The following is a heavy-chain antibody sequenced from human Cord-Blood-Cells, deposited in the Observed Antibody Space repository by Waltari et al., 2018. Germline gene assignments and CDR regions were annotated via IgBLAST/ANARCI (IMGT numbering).Heavy chain of an antibody. D-gene: IGHD3-16*02. CDR2: IYYSGST. V-gene: IGHV4-39*01. J-gene: IGHJ5*02. CDR3: ARLTNQSKYRNTNWFDP. Sequence: QLQLQASGPGLVKPSETLSLTCTVSGGSISSSRYYWAWIRQTPGKGLEWIGSIYYSGSTYYNPSLKSRVTISVDTSKNQFSLKLSSVTAADTAVYYCARLTNQSKYRNTNWFDPWGQGTLVTVSS. CDR1: GGSISSSRYY.